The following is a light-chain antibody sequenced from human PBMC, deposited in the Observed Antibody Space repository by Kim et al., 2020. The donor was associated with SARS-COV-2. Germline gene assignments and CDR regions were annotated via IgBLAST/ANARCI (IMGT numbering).Light chain of an antibody. V-gene: IGKV1-5*03. CDR2: KTS. J-gene: IGKJ4*01. CDR1: QSFNIW. Sequence: ASVGDRVTITCRASQSFNIWLAWYQPKPGKAPKLLIYKTSTLESGVPSRFSGSGSGTEFTLTISNLQPDDSATYYCQQYQAYPVTFGGGTKVDIK. CDR3: QQYQAYPVT.